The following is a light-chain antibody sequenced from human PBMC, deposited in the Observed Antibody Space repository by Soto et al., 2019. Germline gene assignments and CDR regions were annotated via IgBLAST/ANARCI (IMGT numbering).Light chain of an antibody. Sequence: QSVLTQPPSASGSPGQSVTISCTGTSSDVGGYHYVSWYQQHPGKAPKLMIHEVTKQPSGVPDRFSGSKSGNTASLAITGLQAEDEADYYCQSYDSSLSARVFGGGTKLTVL. CDR2: EVT. CDR3: QSYDSSLSARV. V-gene: IGLV2-8*01. J-gene: IGLJ3*02. CDR1: SSDVGGYHY.